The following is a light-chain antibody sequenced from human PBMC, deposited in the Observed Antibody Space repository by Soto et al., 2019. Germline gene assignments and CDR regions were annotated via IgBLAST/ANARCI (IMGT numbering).Light chain of an antibody. CDR3: SSYAGNNNVV. Sequence: QPVLTQPPSASGSPGQSVTISCTGTSSDVGDYKFVPWYQQHPGKAPKLLMYEVNRRPSGVPDRFSGSKSGNTASLTVSGLQAEDEAEYYCSSYAGNNNVVFGGGTKLTVL. CDR1: SSDVGDYKF. CDR2: EVN. J-gene: IGLJ2*01. V-gene: IGLV2-8*01.